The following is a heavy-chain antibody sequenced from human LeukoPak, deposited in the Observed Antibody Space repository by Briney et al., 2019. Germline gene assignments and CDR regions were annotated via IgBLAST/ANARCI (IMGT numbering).Heavy chain of an antibody. D-gene: IGHD3-3*01. CDR3: ARRELYYDFWSGYSNWFDP. J-gene: IGHJ5*02. V-gene: IGHV3-7*01. Sequence: GGSLRLSCAASGFTFSSYWMSWVRQAPGKGLESVANIKHDGSEKYYVDSVKGRFTISRDNAKNSLYLQMNSLRAEDTSVYYCARRELYYDFWSGYSNWFDPWGQGTLVTVSS. CDR2: IKHDGSEK. CDR1: GFTFSSYW.